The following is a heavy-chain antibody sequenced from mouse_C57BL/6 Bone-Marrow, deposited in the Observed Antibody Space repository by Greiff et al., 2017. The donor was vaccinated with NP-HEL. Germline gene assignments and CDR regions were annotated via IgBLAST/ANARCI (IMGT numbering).Heavy chain of an antibody. CDR1: GYTFTSYW. D-gene: IGHD1-1*01. CDR3: QIYYYGSSWYFDV. Sequence: QVQLQQPGAELVKPGASVKLFCKASGYTFTSYWMHWVKQRPGQGLEWIGMIHPNSGSTNYNEKFKSKAILTVDKSSSTAYMQLSSLTSEDSAVYYCQIYYYGSSWYFDVWGTGTTVTVSS. V-gene: IGHV1-64*01. J-gene: IGHJ1*03. CDR2: IHPNSGST.